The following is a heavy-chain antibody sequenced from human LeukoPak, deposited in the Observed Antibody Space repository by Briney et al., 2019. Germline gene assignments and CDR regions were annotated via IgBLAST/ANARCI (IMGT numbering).Heavy chain of an antibody. CDR3: AGVPRAAPYSSRWTKDY. CDR2: INPSSGST. Sequence: ASVKVSCKASGYTFTSYYMHLVRQAPGQGLEWMGIINPSSGSTNYAQKFQGRVTMTRDISTSTVYMELSSLRSEDTAVYYCAGVPRAAPYSSRWTKDYWGQGTLVTVPS. V-gene: IGHV1-46*01. J-gene: IGHJ4*02. D-gene: IGHD6-13*01. CDR1: GYTFTSYY.